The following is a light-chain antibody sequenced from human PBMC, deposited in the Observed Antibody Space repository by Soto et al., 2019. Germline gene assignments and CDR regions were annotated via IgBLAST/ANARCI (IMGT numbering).Light chain of an antibody. CDR1: QGISSA. CDR2: DAP. CDR3: RHFNT. Sequence: AIQLTQSPSSLSASVGDRVTITCRASQGISSALAWYQQKPGKAPKLLIYDAPSLESGVPSRFSGSGSGTDFTLTISSLQPEDFATYCCRHFNTFCQGTRLEI. J-gene: IGKJ5*01. V-gene: IGKV1-13*02.